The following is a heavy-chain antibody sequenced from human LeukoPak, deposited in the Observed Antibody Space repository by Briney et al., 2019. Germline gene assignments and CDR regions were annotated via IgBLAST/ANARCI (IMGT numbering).Heavy chain of an antibody. J-gene: IGHJ4*02. CDR2: IKEDGSEA. Sequence: GGSLRLSCAASGLTISGHWMAWVRQAPGKGLEWVAGIKEDGSEAHYVDSVKGRFTISRDNAKNSLYLQMASLRAEDTATYYCAKDRDIVVVPAADTHFDYWGQGTLVTVSS. CDR3: AKDRDIVVVPAADTHFDY. D-gene: IGHD2-2*01. CDR1: GLTISGHW. V-gene: IGHV3-7*01.